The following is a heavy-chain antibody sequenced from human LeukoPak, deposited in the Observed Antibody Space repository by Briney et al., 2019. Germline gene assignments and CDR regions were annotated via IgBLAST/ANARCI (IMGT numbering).Heavy chain of an antibody. CDR3: TRGGYGGPRVAFDY. J-gene: IGHJ4*02. V-gene: IGHV1-18*01. CDR1: GYTFTSYG. D-gene: IGHD1-1*01. Sequence: ASVKVSCKASGYTFTSYGISWVRQAPGQGLEWMGWISAYNVNTNYAQKLQGRVTMTRDTSTSTVYMELSSLRSEDTAVYYCTRGGYGGPRVAFDYWGQGTLVTVSS. CDR2: ISAYNVNT.